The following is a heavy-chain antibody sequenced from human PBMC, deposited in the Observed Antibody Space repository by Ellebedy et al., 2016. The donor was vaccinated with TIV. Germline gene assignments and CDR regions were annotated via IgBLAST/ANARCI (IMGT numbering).Heavy chain of an antibody. Sequence: SETLSLXXTVSGGSISSYYWSWIRQPPGKGLEWIGYIYYSGSTNYNPSLKSRVTISVDTSKNQFSLKLSSVTAADTAVYYCARETGYSPPYFDYWGQGTLVTVSS. D-gene: IGHD3-9*01. V-gene: IGHV4-59*01. CDR2: IYYSGST. CDR3: ARETGYSPPYFDY. CDR1: GGSISSYY. J-gene: IGHJ4*02.